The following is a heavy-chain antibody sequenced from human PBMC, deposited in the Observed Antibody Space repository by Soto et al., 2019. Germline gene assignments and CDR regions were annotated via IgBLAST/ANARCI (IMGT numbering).Heavy chain of an antibody. D-gene: IGHD3-22*01. J-gene: IGHJ5*02. CDR1: GDSMTSSW. Sequence: QVHLQESGPGLVQPSGTLSLTCVVPGDSMTSSWLTWVRQPPGKGLEWVGEIHHTSGTNSNSSLKSRAAXXIXKXXNQLSLNLSSMTAADTAVYYCAARNVASYDTSGFSWGQGILVTVSS. CDR3: AARNVASYDTSGFS. V-gene: IGHV4-4*02. CDR2: IHHTSGT.